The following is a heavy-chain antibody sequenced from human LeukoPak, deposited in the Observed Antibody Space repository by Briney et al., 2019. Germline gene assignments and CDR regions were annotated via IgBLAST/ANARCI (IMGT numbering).Heavy chain of an antibody. J-gene: IGHJ4*02. CDR2: IYSGGNT. Sequence: PGGSLRLSCAASGFTVSSNSMNWVRQAPGKGLQWVSVIYSGGNTYYADSVKGRFTISRDNSKNTLYLQMNSLRAEDTAVYYCAKQNSASCYSSLDYWGQGTLVPVSS. CDR3: AKQNSASCYSSLDY. V-gene: IGHV3-53*01. D-gene: IGHD2/OR15-2a*01. CDR1: GFTVSSNS.